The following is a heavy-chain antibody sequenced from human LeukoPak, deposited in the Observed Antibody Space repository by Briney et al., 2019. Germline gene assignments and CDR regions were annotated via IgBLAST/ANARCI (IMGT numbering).Heavy chain of an antibody. CDR3: ASSCSSTNCYGRSDY. CDR2: INPSGGST. Sequence: RASVTVSCTASRYTFTTYYMHWVRQAPGQGLEWMAMINPSGGSTTYAQQFQGRLTMTRDTSTSTVYMELSSLRSEETAVYYCASSCSSTNCYGRSDYWGQGTLVTVSS. V-gene: IGHV1-46*01. CDR1: RYTFTTYY. J-gene: IGHJ4*02. D-gene: IGHD2-2*01.